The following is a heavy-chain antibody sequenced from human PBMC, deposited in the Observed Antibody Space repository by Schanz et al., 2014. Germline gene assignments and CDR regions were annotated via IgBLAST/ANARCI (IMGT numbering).Heavy chain of an antibody. V-gene: IGHV1-18*01. CDR2: ISAYNGHT. J-gene: IGHJ4*02. D-gene: IGHD4-17*01. CDR1: GYSFTTYG. CDR3: AIHYGDRPL. Sequence: QLMQSGSEVRKPGASVKVSCKASGYSFTTYGLNWVRQAPGQGPEWMGWISAYNGHTTYAQKFQGIVTMTRDTSLKTAYMEMTDLKFEDAGLYCCAIHYGDRPLWGQGTLIAVSS.